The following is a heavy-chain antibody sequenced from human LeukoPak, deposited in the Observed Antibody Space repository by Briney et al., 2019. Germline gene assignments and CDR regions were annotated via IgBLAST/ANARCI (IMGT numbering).Heavy chain of an antibody. CDR1: GYKFISYY. CDR3: AREGSYCVGGDCYSFDF. D-gene: IGHD2-21*02. J-gene: IGHJ4*02. V-gene: IGHV1-2*02. CDR2: MHGGNGNT. Sequence: ASVKVSCKASGYKFISYYLQWVRQAPGLGPEWMGWMHGGNGNTRYAEKFEGRVTMTRDTSTGTAYMDLSTLTSDDTAVYYCAREGSYCVGGDCYSFDFWGQGTLVTVSS.